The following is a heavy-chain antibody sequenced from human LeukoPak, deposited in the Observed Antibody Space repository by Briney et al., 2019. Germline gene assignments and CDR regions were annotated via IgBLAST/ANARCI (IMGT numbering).Heavy chain of an antibody. CDR3: ARDFSAPLPL. D-gene: IGHD3-3*02. CDR1: GFTFSSYG. Sequence: GGSLRLSCAASGFTFSSYGMNWVRQAPGKGLEWVSYISSSGSTIYYANSVKGRFTISRDNARNSLYLQMNSLRDEDTAVYYCARDFSAPLPLWGRGTLVTVSS. J-gene: IGHJ2*01. CDR2: ISSSGSTI. V-gene: IGHV3-48*02.